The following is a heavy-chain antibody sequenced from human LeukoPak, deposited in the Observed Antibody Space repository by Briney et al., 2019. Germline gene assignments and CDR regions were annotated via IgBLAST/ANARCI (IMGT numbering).Heavy chain of an antibody. D-gene: IGHD3-10*01. J-gene: IGHJ3*02. CDR3: ARSSYYYGADAFDI. CDR1: GGSISSSSYY. V-gene: IGHV4-39*07. Sequence: PSETLSLTCTVSGGSISSSSYYWGWIRQPPGKGLEWIVSIYYSGCTNYNPSLKSRVTISLDTSKTQFSLKLSSVTAADTAVYYCARSSYYYGADAFDIWGQGTMVNIFS. CDR2: IYYSGCT.